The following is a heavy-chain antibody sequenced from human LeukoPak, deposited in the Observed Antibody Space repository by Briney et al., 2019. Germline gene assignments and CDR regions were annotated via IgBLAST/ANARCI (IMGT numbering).Heavy chain of an antibody. D-gene: IGHD2/OR15-2a*01. V-gene: IGHV3-64D*09. CDR3: VNLITFSSLDY. CDR1: GFTFSSYA. Sequence: GGSLRLSCSASGFTFSSYAMHWVRQAPGKGLEYVSAISSDGGSTYYADSVEGRFTLSRDNSKNTLYLQMISLRAEDTAVYYCVNLITFSSLDYWGQGTLVTVSS. J-gene: IGHJ4*02. CDR2: ISSDGGST.